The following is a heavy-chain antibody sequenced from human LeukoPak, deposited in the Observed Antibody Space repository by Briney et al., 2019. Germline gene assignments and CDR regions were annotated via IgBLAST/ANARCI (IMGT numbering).Heavy chain of an antibody. CDR2: FYYSGST. Sequence: SETLSLTCSVSGGSISKSTYYWGWIRQPPGKGLEWIGIFYYSGSTYYSPSLKSRVTISVDTSKNQFSLKLSSVTAADTAVYYCARNHYSNYGSHYFDYWGQGSLVTVSS. D-gene: IGHD4-11*01. J-gene: IGHJ4*02. V-gene: IGHV4-39*07. CDR3: ARNHYSNYGSHYFDY. CDR1: GGSISKSTYY.